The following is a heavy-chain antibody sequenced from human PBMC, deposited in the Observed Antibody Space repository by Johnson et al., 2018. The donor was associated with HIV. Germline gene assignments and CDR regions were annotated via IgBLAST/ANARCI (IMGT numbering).Heavy chain of an antibody. CDR1: GFTFSSYS. Sequence: QMQLVESGGGVVQPGGSLRLSCAASGFTFSSYSVHWVRQAPGKGLEWVAVISFDGYNKYYADYVKGRFTISRDNSKNTLYLQMESLRVEDTAIYYCAKAWELLGRRAALEIWGQGTMVTVSS. D-gene: IGHD1-26*01. J-gene: IGHJ3*02. CDR2: ISFDGYNK. V-gene: IGHV3-30*18. CDR3: AKAWELLGRRAALEI.